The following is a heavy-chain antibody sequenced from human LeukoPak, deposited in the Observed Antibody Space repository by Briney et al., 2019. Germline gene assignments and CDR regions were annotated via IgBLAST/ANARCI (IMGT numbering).Heavy chain of an antibody. D-gene: IGHD6-6*01. V-gene: IGHV4-34*01. CDR3: ASDRAARRFTYYYYGMDV. CDR2: INHSGST. CDR1: GGSFSGYY. Sequence: PSETLSLTCAVYGGSFSGYYWSWIRQPPGKGLEWIGEINHSGSTNYNPSLKSRVTISVDTSKNQFSLKLSSVTAADTAVYYCASDRAARRFTYYYYGMDVWGQGTTVTVSS. J-gene: IGHJ6*02.